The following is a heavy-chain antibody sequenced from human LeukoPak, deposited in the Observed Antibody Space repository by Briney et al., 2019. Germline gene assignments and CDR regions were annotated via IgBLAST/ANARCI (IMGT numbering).Heavy chain of an antibody. CDR2: ISSSSSTI. CDR1: GFTFSRYS. J-gene: IGHJ4*02. V-gene: IGHV3-48*01. D-gene: IGHD2-2*02. Sequence: PGGSLRLSCAASGFTFSRYSMNWVRQAPGKGLEWVSYISSSSSTIYYADSVKGRFTISRDNAKNSLYLQMNSLRAEDTAVYYCARDLPGYCSSTSCYTVYWGQGTLVTVSS. CDR3: ARDLPGYCSSTSCYTVY.